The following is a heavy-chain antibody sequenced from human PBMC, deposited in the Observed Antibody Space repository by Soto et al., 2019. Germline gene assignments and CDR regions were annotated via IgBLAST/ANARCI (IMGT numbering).Heavy chain of an antibody. CDR1: GGSISSGAYY. V-gene: IGHV4-31*03. Sequence: SETLSLTCTVSGGSISSGAYYWSWIRQHPGKGLEWIGYIYYSGSTYYNPSLKSRVTISVGTSKNQFSLKLSSVTAADTAVYYCALYSGYLYYFDYWGQGTLVTVSS. J-gene: IGHJ4*02. CDR3: ALYSGYLYYFDY. D-gene: IGHD5-12*01. CDR2: IYYSGST.